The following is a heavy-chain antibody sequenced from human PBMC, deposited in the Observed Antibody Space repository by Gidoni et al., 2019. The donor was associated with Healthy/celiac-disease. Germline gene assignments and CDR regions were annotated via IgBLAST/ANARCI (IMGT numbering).Heavy chain of an antibody. CDR3: ARHKSIVVPAAPFDY. D-gene: IGHD2-2*01. CDR1: EGSISSSSYD. J-gene: IGHJ4*02. V-gene: IGHV4-39*01. Sequence: QLQLQESGPGLGKPSETLSLTCTGAEGSISSSSYDWGWSRQPPGKGLEWIGSIYYSGSTYDTPSLKRRVTISVDTSKNQFSLKLSSVPAADTAVYSCARHKSIVVPAAPFDYWGQGTLVTVSS. CDR2: IYYSGST.